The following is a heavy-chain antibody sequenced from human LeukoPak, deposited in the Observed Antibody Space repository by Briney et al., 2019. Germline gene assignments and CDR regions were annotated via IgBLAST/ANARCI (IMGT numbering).Heavy chain of an antibody. V-gene: IGHV4-39*07. CDR2: IYYSGST. J-gene: IGHJ4*02. CDR3: ARAFLSQEQAAFDY. D-gene: IGHD2/OR15-2a*01. Sequence: PSETLSLTCTVSGGSISSSSYYWGWIRQPPGKGLEWIGSIYYSGSTYYNPSLKSRVTISVDTSKNQFSLKLSSVTAADTAVYYCARAFLSQEQAAFDYWGQGTLVTVSS. CDR1: GGSISSSSYY.